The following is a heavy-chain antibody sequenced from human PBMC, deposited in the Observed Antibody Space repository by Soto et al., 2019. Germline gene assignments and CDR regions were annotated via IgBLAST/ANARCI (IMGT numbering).Heavy chain of an antibody. CDR2: INPNSGGT. V-gene: IGHV1-2*04. J-gene: IGHJ6*02. CDR1: GYTFTGYY. D-gene: IGHD6-13*01. Sequence: GASVKVSCKASGYTFTGYYMHWVRQAPGQGLEWMGWINPNSGGTNYAQKFQGWVTMTRDTSISTAYMELSRLRSDDTAVYYCARETGYSSSWYGYYGMDVWGQGTTVTVSS. CDR3: ARETGYSSSWYGYYGMDV.